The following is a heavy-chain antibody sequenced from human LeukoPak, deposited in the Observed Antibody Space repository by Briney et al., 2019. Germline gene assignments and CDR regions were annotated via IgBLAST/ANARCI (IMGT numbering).Heavy chain of an antibody. J-gene: IGHJ4*02. CDR2: IWHDESAE. CDR3: AKDHRGGWSGYFDS. Sequence: GGSLRLSCAASGFSFSSYGMYWVRQAPGKGLEWVAVIWHDESAEFNGDSVKGRFSISRDNSKNTLYLQMDRLRVEDTARYYCAKDHRGGWSGYFDSWGQGALVTVSS. D-gene: IGHD6-19*01. CDR1: GFSFSSYG. V-gene: IGHV3-33*06.